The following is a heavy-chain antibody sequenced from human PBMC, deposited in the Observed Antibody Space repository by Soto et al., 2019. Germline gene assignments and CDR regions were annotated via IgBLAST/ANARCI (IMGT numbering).Heavy chain of an antibody. CDR2: ISGSGGST. CDR1: GFTFSSYA. D-gene: IGHD2-21*02. J-gene: IGHJ4*02. V-gene: IGHV3-23*01. Sequence: EVQLLESGGGLVQPGGSLRLSCAASGFTFSSYAMSWVRQAPGKGLEWVSAISGSGGSTYYADSVKGRFTISRDNSKNTRYLQMNSLRAEDTAVYYCAKDLFGIVVVTAILFDYWGQGTLVTVSS. CDR3: AKDLFGIVVVTAILFDY.